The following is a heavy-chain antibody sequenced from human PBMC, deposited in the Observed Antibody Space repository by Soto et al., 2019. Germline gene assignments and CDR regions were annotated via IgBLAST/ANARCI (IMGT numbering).Heavy chain of an antibody. CDR1: GGTFSSSA. J-gene: IGHJ4*02. CDR3: ASLLRGYSGTGDY. D-gene: IGHD5-12*01. V-gene: IGHV1-69*12. Sequence: QVQLVQSGAEVKKPGSSVKVSCKASGGTFSSSAISWVRQAPGQGLEWMGGIIPIFGTANYAQKFQGRVTRTADESTSTAYMELSSLRSEDTAVYYCASLLRGYSGTGDYWGQGTLVTVSS. CDR2: IIPIFGTA.